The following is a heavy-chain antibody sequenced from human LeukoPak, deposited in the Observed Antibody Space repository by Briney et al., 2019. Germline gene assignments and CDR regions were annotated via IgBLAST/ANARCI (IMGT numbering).Heavy chain of an antibody. CDR1: GFTFSIYW. CDR3: ARESPGYYYDSSGYYPDY. J-gene: IGHJ4*02. D-gene: IGHD3-22*01. V-gene: IGHV3-74*01. Sequence: GGPLRLSCAASGFTFSIYWMHWVRQAPGKGLVGVSRISSDGSSTSYADAVKGRFTISRDNAKNTMYLQMNSLRAEDTAVYYCARESPGYYYDSSGYYPDYWGQGTLVTVSS. CDR2: ISSDGSST.